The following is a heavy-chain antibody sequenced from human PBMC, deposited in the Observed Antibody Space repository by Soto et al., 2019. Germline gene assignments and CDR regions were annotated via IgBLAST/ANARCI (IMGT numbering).Heavy chain of an antibody. D-gene: IGHD3-3*01. CDR1: GYTFTSYA. V-gene: IGHV1-3*01. Sequence: ASVKVSCKASGYTFTSYAMHWVRQAPGQRLEWMGWINAGNGNTKYSQKFQGRVTITRDTSASTAYMELSSLRSEDTAVYYCSRIKYDFWSGSSPTYDAFDIWGQGTMVTVSS. J-gene: IGHJ3*02. CDR2: INAGNGNT. CDR3: SRIKYDFWSGSSPTYDAFDI.